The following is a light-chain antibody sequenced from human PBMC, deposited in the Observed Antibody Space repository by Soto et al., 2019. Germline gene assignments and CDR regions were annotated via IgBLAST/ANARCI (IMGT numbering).Light chain of an antibody. CDR2: DVS. Sequence: QSVLTQPASVSGSPGQSITISCTGPSSDVGGYNYVSWYQQHPGKAPKLMIYDVSNRPSGVSNRFSGSKSGNTASLTISGLQPEDEADSYCSSYTSSSTLVVFGGGTKLTVL. CDR1: SSDVGGYNY. J-gene: IGLJ2*01. CDR3: SSYTSSSTLVV. V-gene: IGLV2-14*01.